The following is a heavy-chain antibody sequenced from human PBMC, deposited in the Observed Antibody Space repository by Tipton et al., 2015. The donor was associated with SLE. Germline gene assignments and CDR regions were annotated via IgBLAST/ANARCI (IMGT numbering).Heavy chain of an antibody. J-gene: IGHJ2*01. V-gene: IGHV4-39*01. CDR3: ARHGNSGARYFDL. D-gene: IGHD1-26*01. CDR1: GGSISNYNYY. Sequence: TLSLTCTVSGGSISNYNYYWGWVRQPPGQGLEWIGSIFYTGRTYYNPSLKSRVTISVDTSKSQFSLNLSSVTAADMAVYYCARHGNSGARYFDLWGRGTLVTVSS. CDR2: IFYTGRT.